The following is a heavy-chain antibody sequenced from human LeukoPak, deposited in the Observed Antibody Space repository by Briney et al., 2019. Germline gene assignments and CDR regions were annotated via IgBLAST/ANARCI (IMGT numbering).Heavy chain of an antibody. CDR3: TTYGAGRKFDY. J-gene: IGHJ4*02. V-gene: IGHV3-15*01. Sequence: GGSLRLSCVASGFIFSDAWMTWVRQAPGKGLEWVGRIKTTSDGGTPDYAAPVKGRFTMSRADSTSTLYLQMNSLKSEDTAVYYCTTYGAGRKFDYWGQGTLVTVSS. CDR1: GFIFSDAW. D-gene: IGHD3-10*01. CDR2: IKTTSDGGTP.